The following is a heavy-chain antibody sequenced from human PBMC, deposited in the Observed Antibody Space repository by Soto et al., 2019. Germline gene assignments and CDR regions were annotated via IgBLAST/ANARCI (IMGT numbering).Heavy chain of an antibody. J-gene: IGHJ4*02. CDR3: ARVLSGSSLFDY. CDR1: GGSIISDY. D-gene: IGHD1-26*01. CDR2: ISYSGST. V-gene: IGHV4-59*01. Sequence: PXETLSLTCTVAGGSIISDYRSWIRQPPGKGLEWIGYISYSGSTNYNPSLKSLVTISVDTSKNQFSLKLFSVTAAYTAVYYCARVLSGSSLFDYWGQGTLVTVSS.